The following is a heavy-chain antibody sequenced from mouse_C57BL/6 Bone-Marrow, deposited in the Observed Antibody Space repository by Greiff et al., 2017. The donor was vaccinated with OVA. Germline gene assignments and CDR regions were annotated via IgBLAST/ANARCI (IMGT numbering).Heavy chain of an antibody. J-gene: IGHJ3*01. Sequence: VQRVESGPGLVQPSQSLSITCTVSGFSLTSYSVHWVRQSPGKGLEWLGVIWSGGSTDYNAAFISRLSISKDNSKSQVFFKTNSLQADDTAIYYCARNEGDSSGYWFAYWGQGTLVTVSA. V-gene: IGHV2-2*01. D-gene: IGHD3-2*02. CDR3: ARNEGDSSGYWFAY. CDR2: IWSGGST. CDR1: GFSLTSYS.